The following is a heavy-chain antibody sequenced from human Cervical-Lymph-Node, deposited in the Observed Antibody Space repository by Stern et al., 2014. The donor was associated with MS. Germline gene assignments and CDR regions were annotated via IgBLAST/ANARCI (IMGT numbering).Heavy chain of an antibody. D-gene: IGHD6-13*01. V-gene: IGHV1-18*04. CDR1: GYTFTSCG. CDR2: ISAYNGNT. Sequence: QVQLVQSGAEVKKPGASVKVSCKASGYTFTSCGISWVRQAPGQGLEWMGWISAYNGNTNYAQKLQGRVTMTTDTSTSTAYMELRSLRSDDTAVYYCARDLRQQLVLTPLDYWGQGTLVTVSS. CDR3: ARDLRQQLVLTPLDY. J-gene: IGHJ4*02.